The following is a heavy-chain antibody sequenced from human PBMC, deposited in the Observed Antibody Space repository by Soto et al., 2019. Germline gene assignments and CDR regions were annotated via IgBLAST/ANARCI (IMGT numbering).Heavy chain of an antibody. Sequence: SETLCVSCTFSGGSVSIGSYYWSWIRQPPGKGLEWIGYIYYSGSTNYNPSLKSRVTISVDTSKNQFSLKLSSVTAADTAVYYCAREGGSGLEGMDVWGQGTTVTVSS. CDR3: AREGGSGLEGMDV. CDR1: GGSVSIGSYY. J-gene: IGHJ6*01. D-gene: IGHD6-25*01. V-gene: IGHV4-61*01. CDR2: IYYSGST.